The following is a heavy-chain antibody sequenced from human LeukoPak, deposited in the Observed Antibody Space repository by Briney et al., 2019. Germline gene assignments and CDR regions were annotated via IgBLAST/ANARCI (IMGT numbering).Heavy chain of an antibody. CDR3: ARDPGNAFDI. D-gene: IGHD3-10*01. J-gene: IGHJ3*02. CDR2: INNSGST. Sequence: SETLSLTCGVYGASFSGYYWNWLRQPPGKGLEWIGEINNSGSTNYNPSLMSRVTISVDTSKNQFSLKLSSVTAADTAVYYCARDPGNAFDIWGQGTMVTVSS. V-gene: IGHV4-34*01. CDR1: GASFSGYY.